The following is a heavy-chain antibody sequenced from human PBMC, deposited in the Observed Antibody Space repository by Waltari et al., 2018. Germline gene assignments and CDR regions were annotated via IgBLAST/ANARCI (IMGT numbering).Heavy chain of an antibody. CDR1: GFTFSDYW. J-gene: IGHJ4*02. Sequence: VESGGGLVQPGGSLRLSCAASGFTFSDYWMSWVRQVPGRGREWVGKKKKDGRGKYDVDSVRVLLTISRENAQNSLSLQMNSLRAEDTAVYYCASLWGPPDSWGQGILVTVSS. V-gene: IGHV3-7*03. CDR2: KKKDGRGK. CDR3: ASLWGPPDS. D-gene: IGHD3-16*01.